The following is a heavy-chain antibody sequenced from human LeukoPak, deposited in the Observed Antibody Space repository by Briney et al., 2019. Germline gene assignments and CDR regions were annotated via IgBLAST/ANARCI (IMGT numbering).Heavy chain of an antibody. V-gene: IGHV3-30*02. J-gene: IGHJ4*02. CDR1: GFTFSSYG. D-gene: IGHD3-22*01. CDR2: IRSHNSDT. Sequence: GGSLRLSCATSGFTFSSYGMNWVRQAPGKGLEWLASIRSHNSDTYYADSVKGRFTISRDNSKNTLYLQMNSLRAEDTAVYYCASLQLTYYYDSSGYGFDYWGQGTLVTVSS. CDR3: ASLQLTYYYDSSGYGFDY.